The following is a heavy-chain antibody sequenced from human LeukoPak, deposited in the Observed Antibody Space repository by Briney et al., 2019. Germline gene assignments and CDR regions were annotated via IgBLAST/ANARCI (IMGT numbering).Heavy chain of an antibody. D-gene: IGHD3-10*01. V-gene: IGHV3-23*01. CDR1: GFTFSDFA. J-gene: IGHJ4*02. CDR2: ISANGGAT. Sequence: GGSLRLSCAASGFTFSDFAMSWVRQAPGKGLECVSLISANGGATYYADSVKGRFTISRDNSKSTLYLQMNSLRADDTAVYYCAKASGSPYYFDYWGQGTLVTVSS. CDR3: AKASGSPYYFDY.